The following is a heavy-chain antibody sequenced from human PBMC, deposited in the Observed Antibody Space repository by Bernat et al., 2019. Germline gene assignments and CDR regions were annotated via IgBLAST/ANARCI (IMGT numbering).Heavy chain of an antibody. V-gene: IGHV3-33*01. D-gene: IGHD3-10*01. CDR3: ARDYGSGMDV. CDR1: GLTFSSYG. J-gene: IGHJ6*03. CDR2: IWYDGSNK. Sequence: QVQLVESGGGVVQPGRSLRLSCAASGLTFSSYGMYWVRQAPGKGLEWVAFIWYDGSNKYHADFVEGRFTISRDNSKNTLYLQMGSLRVEDTAVYYCARDYGSGMDVWGKGTTVTVS.